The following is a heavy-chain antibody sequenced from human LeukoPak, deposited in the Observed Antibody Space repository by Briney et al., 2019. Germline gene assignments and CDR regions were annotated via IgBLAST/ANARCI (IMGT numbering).Heavy chain of an antibody. J-gene: IGHJ3*02. Sequence: ASVKVSCKASGYTFTGYYMHWVRQAPGQGLEWMGGIIPIFGTANYAQKFQGRVTITADKSTSTAYMELSSLRSEDTAVYYCADDYGGNGAFDIWGQGTMVTVSS. CDR1: GYTFTGYY. D-gene: IGHD4-23*01. CDR3: ADDYGGNGAFDI. CDR2: IIPIFGTA. V-gene: IGHV1-69*06.